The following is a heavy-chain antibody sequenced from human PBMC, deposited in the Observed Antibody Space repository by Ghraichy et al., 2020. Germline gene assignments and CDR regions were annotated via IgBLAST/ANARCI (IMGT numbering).Heavy chain of an antibody. CDR2: INPSGGST. V-gene: IGHV1-46*01. CDR1: GYTFTSYY. J-gene: IGHJ5*02. D-gene: IGHD3-22*01. Sequence: ASVKVSCKASGYTFTSYYMHWVRQAPGQGLEWMGIINPSGGSTSYAQKFQGRVTMTRDTSTSTAYMELSSLRSEDTAVYYCARDFRYYYDSSGYWGLSRGSTLFDRWGQGTMATVPS. CDR3: ARDFRYYYDSSGYWGLSRGSTLFDR.